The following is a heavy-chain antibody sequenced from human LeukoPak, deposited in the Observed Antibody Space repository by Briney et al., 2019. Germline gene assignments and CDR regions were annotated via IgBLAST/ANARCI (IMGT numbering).Heavy chain of an antibody. V-gene: IGHV3-30*18. CDR3: AKSYSSGWYYFDY. D-gene: IGHD6-19*01. Sequence: GGSLRRSCAASGFTFSSYGMHRVRQAPGKGLEWVAFMSYDGSNKYYADSVKGRFTISRDHSKNTLYLQMNSLRAEDTAVYYCAKSYSSGWYYFDYWGQGTLVTVSS. CDR1: GFTFSSYG. CDR2: MSYDGSNK. J-gene: IGHJ4*02.